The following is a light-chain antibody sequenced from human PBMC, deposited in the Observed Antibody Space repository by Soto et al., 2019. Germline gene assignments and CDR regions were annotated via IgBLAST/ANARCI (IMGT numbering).Light chain of an antibody. V-gene: IGKV3-20*01. CDR3: QQLTSYPRST. CDR1: QSVSTSY. Sequence: IVLTQSPGTLSLSQEERATLFCRASQSVSTSYLAWYQQKPGQAPRLLIYGASSRATGIPDRFSGSGSGTEFTLTISSLQPEDFATYHCQQLTSYPRSTFGQGTRLEIK. J-gene: IGKJ5*01. CDR2: GAS.